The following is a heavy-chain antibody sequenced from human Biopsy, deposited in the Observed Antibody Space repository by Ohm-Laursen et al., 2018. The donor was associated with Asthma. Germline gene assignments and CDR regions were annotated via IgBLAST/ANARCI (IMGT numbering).Heavy chain of an antibody. CDR1: GGSFSNFA. CDR3: ARCQVGYSSGWSLLLKKIYYSGMDV. D-gene: IGHD6-19*01. J-gene: IGHJ6*02. V-gene: IGHV1-69*15. Sequence: GSSVKVSCKASGGSFSNFAFSWVRQAPGRGLEWMGTILTKFDITSYAEKFQGRVTITADESTSTAYMEVTSLRSEDTAIYYCARCQVGYSSGWSLLLKKIYYSGMDVWGQGTAVTVSS. CDR2: ILTKFDIT.